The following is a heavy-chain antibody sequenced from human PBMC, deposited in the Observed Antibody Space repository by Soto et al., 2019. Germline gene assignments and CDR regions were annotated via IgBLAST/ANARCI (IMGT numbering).Heavy chain of an antibody. V-gene: IGHV5-51*01. CDR2: IYPGDSDT. D-gene: IGHD1-7*01. Sequence: PVESLKISCKGSGYSFTSYWIGCGLQMPVKVLEWMGIIYPGDSDTRYSPSSQGQVTISADKSISTAYLQWSSLKASDTAMYYCARGTTALGHYGMDVWGQGTTVTVSS. CDR1: GYSFTSYW. J-gene: IGHJ6*02. CDR3: ARGTTALGHYGMDV.